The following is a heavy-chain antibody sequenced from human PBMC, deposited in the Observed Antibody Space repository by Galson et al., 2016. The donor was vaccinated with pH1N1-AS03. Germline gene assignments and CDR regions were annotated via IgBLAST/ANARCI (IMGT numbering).Heavy chain of an antibody. D-gene: IGHD1-1*01. V-gene: IGHV4-4*02. J-gene: IGHJ4*02. CDR1: GASITSNRW. CDR2: IYYTGTT. Sequence: SLTCAVSGASITSNRWWTWVRQIPGRGLEWIGNIYYTGTTNYNPSLKSRITMSVDKSRNQFSLKLNSLTAADTAVYYCAAYKYVDTYFDNWGQGTLVTVSS. CDR3: AAYKYVDTYFDN.